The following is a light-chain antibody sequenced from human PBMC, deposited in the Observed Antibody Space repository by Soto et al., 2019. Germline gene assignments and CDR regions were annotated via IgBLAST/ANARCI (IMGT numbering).Light chain of an antibody. V-gene: IGLV2-14*01. CDR1: FSDVGGYDY. J-gene: IGLJ1*01. CDR2: EVT. Sequence: QPVLTQPASVSGSPGQSIAISCTGTFSDVGGYDYVSWYQQHPDKAPKLMIYEVTKRPSGVSNRFSGSKSGNTASLTISGLQPEDEADYYCSSYTSGSTRVFGSGTKLTVL. CDR3: SSYTSGSTRV.